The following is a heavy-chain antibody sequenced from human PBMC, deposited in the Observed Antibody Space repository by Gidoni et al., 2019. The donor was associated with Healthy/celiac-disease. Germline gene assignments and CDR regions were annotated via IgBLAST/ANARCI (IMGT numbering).Heavy chain of an antibody. J-gene: IGHJ6*03. Sequence: QVQLVESGGGVVQPGRSLRLSCAASGFTFSRYGMHWVRQAPGKGLEWVAVISYDGSNKYYADSVKGRFTISRDNSKNTLYLQMNSLRAEDTAVYYCAKDGRYFDLYYYYMDVWGKGTTVTVSS. D-gene: IGHD3-9*01. V-gene: IGHV3-30*18. CDR2: ISYDGSNK. CDR3: AKDGRYFDLYYYYMDV. CDR1: GFTFSRYG.